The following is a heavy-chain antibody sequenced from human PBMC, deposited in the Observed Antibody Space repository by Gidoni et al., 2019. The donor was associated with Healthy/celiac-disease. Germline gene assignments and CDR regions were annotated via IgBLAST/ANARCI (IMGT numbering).Heavy chain of an antibody. CDR3: ARDQGLRPKLDY. V-gene: IGHV4-39*07. J-gene: IGHJ4*02. D-gene: IGHD4-17*01. CDR2: IYYSGST. CDR1: GGSISSSSYY. Sequence: QLQLQESGPGLVKPSETLSLTCTVSGGSISSSSYYWGWIRQPPGKGLEWIGSIYYSGSTYYNPSLKSRVTISVDTSKNQFSLKLSSVTAADTAVYYCARDQGLRPKLDYWGQGTLVTVSS.